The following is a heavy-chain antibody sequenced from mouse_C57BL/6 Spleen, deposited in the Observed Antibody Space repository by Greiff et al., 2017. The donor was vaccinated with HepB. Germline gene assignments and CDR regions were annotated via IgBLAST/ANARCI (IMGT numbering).Heavy chain of an antibody. J-gene: IGHJ4*01. CDR3: AKDGYPYYYAMDY. CDR2: ISSGSSTI. D-gene: IGHD2-3*01. Sequence: EVKLVESGGGLVKPGGSLKLSCAASGFTFSDYGMHWVRQAPEKGLEWVAYISSGSSTIYYADTVKGRFTISRYNAKNTLFLQMTSLSSEDTAMYYCAKDGYPYYYAMDYWGQGTSVTVSS. V-gene: IGHV5-17*01. CDR1: GFTFSDYG.